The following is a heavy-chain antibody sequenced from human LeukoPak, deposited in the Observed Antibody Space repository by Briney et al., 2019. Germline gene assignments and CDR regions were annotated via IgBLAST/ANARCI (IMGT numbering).Heavy chain of an antibody. J-gene: IGHJ5*02. CDR3: AKCQLLFGWFDP. V-gene: IGHV4-39*07. Sequence: SETLSLTCTVSGGSISSSSYYWGWIRQPPGKGLEWIGSIYYSGSTYYNPSLKSRVTISVDTSKNQFSLKLSSVTAADTAVYYCAKCQLLFGWFDPWGQGTLVTVSS. CDR2: IYYSGST. CDR1: GGSISSSSYY. D-gene: IGHD2-2*01.